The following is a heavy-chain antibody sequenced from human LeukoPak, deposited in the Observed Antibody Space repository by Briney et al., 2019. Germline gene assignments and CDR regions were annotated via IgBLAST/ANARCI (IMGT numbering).Heavy chain of an antibody. V-gene: IGHV3-33*06. Sequence: GGSLRLSCAASGFTFGSYGMHWVRQAPGKGLEWVAVIWYDGSNKYYADSVKGRFTISRDNSKSTLYLQMNSLRAGDTAVYYCAKDEDYDSSGSSVDWGRGTLVTVSS. J-gene: IGHJ4*02. D-gene: IGHD3-22*01. CDR1: GFTFGSYG. CDR3: AKDEDYDSSGSSVD. CDR2: IWYDGSNK.